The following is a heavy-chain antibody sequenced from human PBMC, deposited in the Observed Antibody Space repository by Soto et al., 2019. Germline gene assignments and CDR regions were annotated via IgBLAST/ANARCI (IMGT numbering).Heavy chain of an antibody. D-gene: IGHD6-13*01. J-gene: IGHJ4*02. CDR3: ASPVIAAAGPRGGFDY. CDR2: IIPILGIA. Sequence: QVQLVQSGAEVKKPGSSVKVSCKASGGTFSSYTISWVRQAPGQGLEWMGRIIPILGIANYAQKFQGRVTITADKSTSTAYMELSSLRSEDTAVYYCASPVIAAAGPRGGFDYWGQGTLVTVPS. V-gene: IGHV1-69*02. CDR1: GGTFSSYT.